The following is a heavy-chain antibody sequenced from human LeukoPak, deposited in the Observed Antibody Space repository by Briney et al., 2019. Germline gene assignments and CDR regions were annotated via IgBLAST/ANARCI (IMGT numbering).Heavy chain of an antibody. CDR3: ARYSSRRYGFDP. J-gene: IGHJ5*02. Sequence: GSGPTLVKPSETLSLTCTVSGGSISSYYWSWIRQPPGKGLEWIGYIYYSGSTNYNPSLKSRVTISVDTSKNQFSLKLSSVTAADTAVYYCARYSSRRYGFDPWGQGTLVTVSS. D-gene: IGHD6-13*01. CDR2: IYYSGST. V-gene: IGHV4-59*01. CDR1: GGSISSYY.